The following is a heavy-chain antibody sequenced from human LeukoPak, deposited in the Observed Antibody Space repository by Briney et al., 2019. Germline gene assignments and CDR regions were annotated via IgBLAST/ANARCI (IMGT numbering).Heavy chain of an antibody. V-gene: IGHV4-38-2*02. CDR3: ARELRYFDY. CDR2: VYHSGST. Sequence: LETLSLTSTVSGYSISDGYYWGWIRQPPGKGLEWIGSVYHSGSTYYNPSLKSRVTISVDTSKNQFSLKLSSVTAADTAVYYCARELRYFDYWGQGTLVTVSS. CDR1: GYSISDGYY. J-gene: IGHJ4*02.